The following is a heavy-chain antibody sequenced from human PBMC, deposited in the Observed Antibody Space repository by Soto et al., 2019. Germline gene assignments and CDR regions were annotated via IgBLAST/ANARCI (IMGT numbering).Heavy chain of an antibody. CDR2: IKTDGSST. J-gene: IGHJ4*02. D-gene: IGHD5-18*01. V-gene: IGHV3-74*01. CDR1: GSSFSSYW. CDR3: AKSEGNTYGLFH. Sequence: EVQLVESGGGLVQPGGSLRLSCAASGSSFSSYWIHWVRQAPGKGLVWVSRIKTDGSSTDYADSVKGRFTISRDNAKNTLYLQMNSLSAEDTAVYYCAKSEGNTYGLFHWGQGTLVTVSS.